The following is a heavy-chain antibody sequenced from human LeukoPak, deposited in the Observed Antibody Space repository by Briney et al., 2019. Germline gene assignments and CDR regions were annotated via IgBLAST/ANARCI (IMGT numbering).Heavy chain of an antibody. J-gene: IGHJ4*02. V-gene: IGHV3-30*03. CDR1: GFSFSSYH. CDR3: ARAYSSGWYGDFDY. Sequence: GGSLRLSCAASGFSFSSYHMNWVRQAPGKGLEWVAVISYDGTNKYYADSVKGRFTISRDNSKNTLYLQMNSLRAEDTAVYYCARAYSSGWYGDFDYWGQGTLVTVSS. D-gene: IGHD6-19*01. CDR2: ISYDGTNK.